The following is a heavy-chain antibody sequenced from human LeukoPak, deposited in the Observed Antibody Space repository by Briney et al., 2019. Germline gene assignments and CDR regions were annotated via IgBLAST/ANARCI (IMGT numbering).Heavy chain of an antibody. CDR2: ISSSSSYI. D-gene: IGHD3-22*01. CDR3: AREGSYYDSSGYYSDAFDI. Sequence: NPGGSLRLSCAASGFTFSSYSMNWVRQAPGKGLEWVSSISSSSSYIYYADSVKGRFTISRDNAKNSLYLQMNSLRAEDTAVYYCAREGSYYDSSGYYSDAFDIWGQGTMVTVSS. J-gene: IGHJ3*02. CDR1: GFTFSSYS. V-gene: IGHV3-21*01.